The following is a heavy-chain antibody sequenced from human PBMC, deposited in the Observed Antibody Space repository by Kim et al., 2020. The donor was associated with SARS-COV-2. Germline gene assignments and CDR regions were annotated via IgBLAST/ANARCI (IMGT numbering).Heavy chain of an antibody. D-gene: IGHD3-10*01. CDR1: GGSISSYY. CDR2: IYYSGST. V-gene: IGHV4-59*01. J-gene: IGHJ6*02. CDR3: ARGGSGNWVDLYYYYNGMDV. Sequence: SETLSLTCTVSGGSISSYYWSWIRQPPGKGLEWIGYIYYSGSTNYNPSLKSRVTLSVDTSKNQFSLKLSSVTAADTAVYYCARGGSGNWVDLYYYYNGMDVWGQGTTVTVSS.